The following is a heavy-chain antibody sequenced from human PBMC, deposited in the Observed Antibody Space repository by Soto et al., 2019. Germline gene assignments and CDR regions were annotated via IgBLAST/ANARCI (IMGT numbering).Heavy chain of an antibody. CDR2: IYYSGST. Sequence: PSETLSLTCTVSGASVASGSFYSVSSESFYWSWIRQPPGKGLEWIGYIYYSGSTNYNPSLKSRVTISVDTSKNQFSLKLTSVTAADTAVYYCAKTGIHCIGVTCSSNWFDPWGQGTLVTVSS. D-gene: IGHD2-15*01. V-gene: IGHV4-61*01. CDR1: GASVASGSFYSVSSESFY. J-gene: IGHJ5*02. CDR3: AKTGIHCIGVTCSSNWFDP.